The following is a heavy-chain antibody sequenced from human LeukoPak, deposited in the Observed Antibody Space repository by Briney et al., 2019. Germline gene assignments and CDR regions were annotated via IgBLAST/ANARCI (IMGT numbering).Heavy chain of an antibody. CDR3: ARGRISGYYYDSSGYVRYYFDY. V-gene: IGHV4-34*01. J-gene: IGHJ4*02. CDR1: GGSFSCYY. D-gene: IGHD3-22*01. CDR2: INHSGST. Sequence: EALSLTFAVYGGSFSCYYWSWIRPPPGKGLEGIGGINHSGSTNYNPSLKSRVTISVDTSKNQFSLKLSSVTAADTAVYYCARGRISGYYYDSSGYVRYYFDYWGQGTLVTVSS.